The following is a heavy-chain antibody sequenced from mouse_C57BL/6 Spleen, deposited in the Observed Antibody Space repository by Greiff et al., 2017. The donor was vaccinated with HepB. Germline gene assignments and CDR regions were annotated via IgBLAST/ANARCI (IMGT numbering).Heavy chain of an antibody. J-gene: IGHJ4*01. CDR3: ARSGDYDRDYYAMDY. Sequence: VQLQQSGPELVKPGASVKISCKASGYAFSSSWMNWVKQRPGKGLEWIGRIYPGDGDTNYNGKFKGKATLTADKSSSTAYMQLSSLTSEDSAVYFCARSGDYDRDYYAMDYWGQGTSVTVSS. CDR2: IYPGDGDT. D-gene: IGHD2-4*01. CDR1: GYAFSSSW. V-gene: IGHV1-82*01.